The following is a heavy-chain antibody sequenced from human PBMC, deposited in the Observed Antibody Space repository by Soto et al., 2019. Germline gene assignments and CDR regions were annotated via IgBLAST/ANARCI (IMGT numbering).Heavy chain of an antibody. Sequence: QITLKESGPTLVKPTQTLTLTCAFSGFSLNTRGVGVGWIRQPPGKALEWLALIYWDNDKRYRPSLKSRLTIPKDTPQHHVVLMMTDMDPVDTATYYCAHNNYYGSGSVYWGQGTLITVSS. CDR3: AHNNYYGSGSVY. CDR1: GFSLNTRGVG. V-gene: IGHV2-5*02. J-gene: IGHJ4*02. CDR2: IYWDNDK. D-gene: IGHD3-10*01.